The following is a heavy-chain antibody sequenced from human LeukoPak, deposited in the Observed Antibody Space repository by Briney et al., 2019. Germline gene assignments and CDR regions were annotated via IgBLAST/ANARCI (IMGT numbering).Heavy chain of an antibody. J-gene: IGHJ3*02. Sequence: ETLSLTCTVSGDSISSYYWSWVRQAPGKGLEWVSVIYSGGSTYYADSVKGRFTISRDNSKNTLYLQMNSLRAEDTAVYYCARDSSSYGYIPAFDIWGQGTMVTVSS. V-gene: IGHV3-66*01. CDR2: IYSGGST. CDR1: GDSISSYY. D-gene: IGHD5-18*01. CDR3: ARDSSSYGYIPAFDI.